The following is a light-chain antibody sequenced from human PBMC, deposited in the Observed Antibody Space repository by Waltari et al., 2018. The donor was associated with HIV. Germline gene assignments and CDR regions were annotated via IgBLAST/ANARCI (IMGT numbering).Light chain of an antibody. CDR1: SSDVGNYNY. J-gene: IGLJ2*01. V-gene: IGLV2-11*01. CDR2: DVS. Sequence: QSALTQPRSVSGSPGQSVTISCTGTSSDVGNYNYVSWYQQHPGKAPKVMIYDVSKRPSGVPDRFSGSKSGNTASLTISGLQAEDEADYYCCSYAGSYTLGVFGGGTKVTVL. CDR3: CSYAGSYTLGV.